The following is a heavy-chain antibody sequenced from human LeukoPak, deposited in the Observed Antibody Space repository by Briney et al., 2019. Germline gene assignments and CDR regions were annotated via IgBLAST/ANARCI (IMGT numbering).Heavy chain of an antibody. CDR1: GFTFSSYA. D-gene: IGHD6-19*01. V-gene: IGHV3-23*01. CDR2: ISGSGGST. CDR3: AKHSRVGWLGSIDY. J-gene: IGHJ4*02. Sequence: GGSLRLSCAASGFTFSSYAMSWVRQAPGQGLEWVSAISGSGGSTSYADSVKGRFTISRDNFKNTLYLQMNSLRAEYTAVYYCAKHSRVGWLGSIDYWGQGTLVTVSS.